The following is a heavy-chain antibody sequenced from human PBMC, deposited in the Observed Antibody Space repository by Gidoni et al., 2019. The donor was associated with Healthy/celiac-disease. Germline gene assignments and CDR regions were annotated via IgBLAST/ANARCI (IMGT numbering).Heavy chain of an antibody. CDR1: GYSISSGYY. D-gene: IGHD6-19*01. CDR3: ARVQQWLVLHDAFDI. J-gene: IGHJ3*02. Sequence: QVQLQESGPGLVKPSETLSLTCAVSGYSISSGYYWGWIRQPPGKGLEWIGSIYHSGSTYYNPSLKSRVTISVDTSKNQFSLKLSSVTAADTAVYYCARVQQWLVLHDAFDIWGQGTMVTVSS. CDR2: IYHSGST. V-gene: IGHV4-38-2*01.